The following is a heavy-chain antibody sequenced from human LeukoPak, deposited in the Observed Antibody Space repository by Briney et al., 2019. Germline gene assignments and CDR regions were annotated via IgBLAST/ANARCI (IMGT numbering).Heavy chain of an antibody. J-gene: IGHJ4*02. CDR2: IIPIFGTA. Sequence: ASVKVSCTASGGTFSIYAISWVRQAPGQGLEWMGGIIPIFGTANYAQKFQGRVTITADESTSTAYMELSSLRSEDTAVYYCARDYSVAGRYYFDYWGQGTLATVSS. CDR1: GGTFSIYA. D-gene: IGHD6-19*01. CDR3: ARDYSVAGRYYFDY. V-gene: IGHV1-69*13.